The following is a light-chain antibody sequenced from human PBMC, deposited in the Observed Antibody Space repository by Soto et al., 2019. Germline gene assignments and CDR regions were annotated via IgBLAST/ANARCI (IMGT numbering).Light chain of an antibody. J-gene: IGKJ1*01. CDR3: LQHNSYPRT. CDR2: DAP. CDR1: QDINKN. Sequence: DIQMTQSPSSLSASVGDRVTITCQASQDINKNLIWYQQKPGKAPKLLIYDAPDLETGVPSRFSGSGSGTEFTLTISSLQPEDFATYYCLQHNSYPRTFGQGTKVDIK. V-gene: IGKV1-33*01.